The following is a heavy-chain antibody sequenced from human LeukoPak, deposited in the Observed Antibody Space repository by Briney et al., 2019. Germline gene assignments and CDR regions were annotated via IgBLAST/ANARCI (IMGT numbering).Heavy chain of an antibody. V-gene: IGHV3-23*01. Sequence: QPGGSLRLSCAASGFTFSSYAMSWVRQAPGNGLEWVSAISGSGGSTYYADSVKGRFTISRDNSKNTLYLQMNSLRAEDTAVYYCARDQDTAMVTSYYYYGMDVWGQGTTVTVSS. D-gene: IGHD5-18*01. J-gene: IGHJ6*02. CDR2: ISGSGGST. CDR3: ARDQDTAMVTSYYYYGMDV. CDR1: GFTFSSYA.